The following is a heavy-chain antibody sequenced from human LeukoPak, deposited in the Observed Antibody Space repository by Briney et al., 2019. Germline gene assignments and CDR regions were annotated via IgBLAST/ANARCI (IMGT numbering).Heavy chain of an antibody. D-gene: IGHD3-3*01. J-gene: IGHJ5*02. Sequence: ASVKVSCKASGYTFTSYYMHWVRQAPGQGLEWMGIVNPSGGSTSYAQKFQGRVTMTRDTSTSTVYMELSSLRSEDTAVYYCARSWDYDFWSIRAPFDPWGQGTLVTVSS. V-gene: IGHV1-46*01. CDR1: GYTFTSYY. CDR2: VNPSGGST. CDR3: ARSWDYDFWSIRAPFDP.